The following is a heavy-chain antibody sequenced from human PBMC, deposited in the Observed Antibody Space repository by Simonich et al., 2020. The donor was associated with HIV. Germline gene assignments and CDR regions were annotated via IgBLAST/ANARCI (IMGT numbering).Heavy chain of an antibody. V-gene: IGHV4-34*12. Sequence: QVQLQQWGAGLLKPSETLSLTCAVYGGSFSGYYWSWIRQPPGKGLEWIGEIIHSGSPTYNPSLKSRVTISVDTSKNQFSLKLSSVTAADTAVYYCATAYCGGDCSGWTDYWGQGTLVTVSS. CDR3: ATAYCGGDCSGWTDY. J-gene: IGHJ4*02. D-gene: IGHD2-21*02. CDR2: IIHSGSP. CDR1: GGSFSGYY.